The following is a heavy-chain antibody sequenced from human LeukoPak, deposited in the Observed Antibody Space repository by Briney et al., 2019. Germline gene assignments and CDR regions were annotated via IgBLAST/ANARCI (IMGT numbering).Heavy chain of an antibody. CDR3: AKDGGERWLDY. D-gene: IGHD5-24*01. V-gene: IGHV3-30*18. CDR2: ISYDGSNK. Sequence: PGGSLRLSCAASGFTFSSYGMHWVRQAPGKGLEWVAVISYDGSNKYYADSVKGRFTISRDNSKNTLYLQMNSLRAEDTAVYYCAKDGGERWLDYWGQGTLVTVSS. CDR1: GFTFSSYG. J-gene: IGHJ4*02.